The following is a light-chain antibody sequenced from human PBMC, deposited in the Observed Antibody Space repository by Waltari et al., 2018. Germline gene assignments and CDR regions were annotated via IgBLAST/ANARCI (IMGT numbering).Light chain of an antibody. CDR3: MILYNAAVV. J-gene: IGLJ2*01. V-gene: IGLV5-45*01. Sequence: QAVLTQPASLSASPGASVSLTCTFRSGIDVATFKIYWYQQRPGSPPRFLLKCRSDSTEQRGYRVHSRFSVSRASSANAALILISGLQSEDEADYYCMILYNAAVVFGGGTKLTVL. CDR2: CRSDSTE. CDR1: SGIDVATFK.